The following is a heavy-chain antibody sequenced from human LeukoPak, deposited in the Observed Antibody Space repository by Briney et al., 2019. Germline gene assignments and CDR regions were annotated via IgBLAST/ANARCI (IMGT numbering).Heavy chain of an antibody. D-gene: IGHD4-17*01. CDR1: GYTFTGYY. Sequence: ASVKVSCKASGYTFTGYYMHWVRQAPGQGLEWMGRINPNSGGTNYAQKFQGRVTMTRDTSISTAYMELSWLRSDDTAVYYCARDRRRVMTTVTNGWFDPWGQGTLVTVSS. CDR3: ARDRRRVMTTVTNGWFDP. J-gene: IGHJ5*02. V-gene: IGHV1-2*06. CDR2: INPNSGGT.